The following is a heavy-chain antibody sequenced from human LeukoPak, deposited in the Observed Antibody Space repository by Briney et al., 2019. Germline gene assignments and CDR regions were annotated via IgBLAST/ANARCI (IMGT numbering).Heavy chain of an antibody. CDR1: GFTFSNAW. J-gene: IGHJ6*03. CDR3: TTHITYDFWSGPDLYYYYYYMDV. D-gene: IGHD3-3*01. CDR2: IRSKTDGGTT. V-gene: IGHV3-15*01. Sequence: GGSLRLSCAASGFTFSNAWMSWVRQAPGKGLEWVGRIRSKTDGGTTDYAAPVKGRFTISRDDSKNTLYLQMNSLKTEDTAVYYCTTHITYDFWSGPDLYYYYYYMDVWGKGTTVTVSS.